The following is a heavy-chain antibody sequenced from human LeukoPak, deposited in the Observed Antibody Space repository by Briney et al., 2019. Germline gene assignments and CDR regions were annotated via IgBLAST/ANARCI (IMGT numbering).Heavy chain of an antibody. J-gene: IGHJ4*02. V-gene: IGHV1-8*03. Sequence: ASVKVSCKASGYTFTSYDINWVRQATGQGLEWMGWMNPNSGNTGYAQKFQGRVTITRNTSISTAYMELSSLRSEDTAVYYCAKDRLVGAKMRNGFDYWGQGTLVTVSS. D-gene: IGHD4/OR15-4a*01. CDR3: AKDRLVGAKMRNGFDY. CDR1: GYTFTSYD. CDR2: MNPNSGNT.